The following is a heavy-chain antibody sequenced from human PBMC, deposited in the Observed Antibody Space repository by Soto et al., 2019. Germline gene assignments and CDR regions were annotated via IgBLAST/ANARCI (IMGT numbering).Heavy chain of an antibody. CDR2: ISCDGSNK. V-gene: IGHV3-30*18. Sequence: GGSLRLSCAASGFTFSSYGMHWVRQAPGKGLEWVAVISCDGSNKYYADSVKGRFTISRDNSKNTLYLQMNSLRAEDTAVYYCAKDKLAVAVAAPFDYWGQGTLVTVSS. D-gene: IGHD6-19*01. CDR1: GFTFSSYG. CDR3: AKDKLAVAVAAPFDY. J-gene: IGHJ4*02.